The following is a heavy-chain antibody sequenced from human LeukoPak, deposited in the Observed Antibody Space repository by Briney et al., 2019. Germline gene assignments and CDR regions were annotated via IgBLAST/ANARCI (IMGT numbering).Heavy chain of an antibody. CDR1: GYTFTSYA. J-gene: IGHJ4*02. CDR2: INAGNGNT. Sequence: ASVKVSCKASGYTFTSYAMHWVRQATGQRLEWMGWINAGNGNTKYSQKFQGRVTITRDTSASTAYMELSGLRSEDTAVYYCARDYYDSSGYLDWGQGTLGTVSS. V-gene: IGHV1-3*01. D-gene: IGHD3-22*01. CDR3: ARDYYDSSGYLD.